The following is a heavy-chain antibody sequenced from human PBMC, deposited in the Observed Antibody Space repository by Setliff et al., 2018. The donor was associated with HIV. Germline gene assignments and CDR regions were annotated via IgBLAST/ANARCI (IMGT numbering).Heavy chain of an antibody. CDR1: GYSFTTYW. J-gene: IGHJ4*02. Sequence: GESLKISCKGSGYSFTTYWIAWVRQMPGKGLEWMGIIYPGDSDTIYSPSFQGQATISADKSISTAYLQWSSLKASDTAMYFCARLGPGYCSSTRCYFDYWGQGTLITVST. CDR2: IYPGDSDT. V-gene: IGHV5-51*01. CDR3: ARLGPGYCSSTRCYFDY. D-gene: IGHD2-2*01.